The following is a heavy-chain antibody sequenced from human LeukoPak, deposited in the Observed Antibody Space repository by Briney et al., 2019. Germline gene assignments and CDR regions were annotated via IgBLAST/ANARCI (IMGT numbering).Heavy chain of an antibody. CDR3: ARNPLWFGELSRPSLSALFDY. CDR2: ISAYNGNT. V-gene: IGHV1-18*01. D-gene: IGHD3-10*01. CDR1: GYTFTSYG. J-gene: IGHJ4*02. Sequence: SVKVSRKASGYTFTSYGISWVRQAPGQGLEWMGWISAYNGNTNYAQKLQGRVTMTTDTSTSTAYMELRSLRSDDTAVYYCARNPLWFGELSRPSLSALFDYWGQGTLVTVSS.